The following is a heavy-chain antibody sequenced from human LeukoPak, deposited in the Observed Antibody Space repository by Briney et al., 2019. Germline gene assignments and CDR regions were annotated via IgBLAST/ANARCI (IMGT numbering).Heavy chain of an antibody. D-gene: IGHD4-17*01. J-gene: IGHJ4*02. V-gene: IGHV3-23*01. CDR1: GFTFSSFP. CDR2: ISGSGGST. Sequence: GGSLRLSCAASGFTFSSFPMNWVRQAPGKGLEWVSAISGSGGSTYYADSVKGRFTISRDNSKNTLYLQMNSLRAEDTAVYYCAKVDYGDQGLYDYWGQGTLVTVSS. CDR3: AKVDYGDQGLYDY.